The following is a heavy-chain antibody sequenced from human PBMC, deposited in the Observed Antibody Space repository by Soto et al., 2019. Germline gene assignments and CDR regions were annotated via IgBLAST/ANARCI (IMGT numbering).Heavy chain of an antibody. J-gene: IGHJ4*02. V-gene: IGHV3-23*01. CDR2: ILGSGGDT. Sequence: GGSLRLSCAATGFTLRTNGMSWFRQAPGKGLEWVSSILGSGGDTYYADSLKGRFTISRDNSKNTLYLQLNSLGAEDTALYYRAGHGGYCYLGPGNLVTVPS. D-gene: IGHD2-15*01. CDR1: GFTLRTNG. CDR3: AGHGGYCY.